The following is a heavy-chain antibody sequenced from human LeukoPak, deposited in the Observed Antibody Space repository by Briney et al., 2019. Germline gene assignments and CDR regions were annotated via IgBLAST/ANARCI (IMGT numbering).Heavy chain of an antibody. CDR1: GFTFSSYD. D-gene: IGHD3-3*01. J-gene: IGHJ4*02. Sequence: GGSLRLSCAASGFTFSSYDMHWVRQATGKGLEWVSAIGTAGDTYYPGSVKGRFTISRDNAKNSLYLQMNSLRAEDTAVYYCARVEYGLVFDYWGQGTLVTVSS. CDR2: IGTAGDT. V-gene: IGHV3-13*01. CDR3: ARVEYGLVFDY.